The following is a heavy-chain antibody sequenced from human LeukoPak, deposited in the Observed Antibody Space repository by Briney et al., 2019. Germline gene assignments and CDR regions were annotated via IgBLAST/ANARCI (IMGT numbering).Heavy chain of an antibody. CDR3: ARHEGYSYAFAY. D-gene: IGHD5-18*01. CDR2: IYYSGST. J-gene: IGHJ4*02. CDR1: GGSISSYY. V-gene: IGHV4-59*08. Sequence: QVQLQESGPGLVKPSETLSLTCTVSGGSISSYYWSWIRQPPGKGLEWIGYIYYSGSTNYNASLKSRLTISADTSKNQFSLKPSSVTAADTAVYFCARHEGYSYAFAYWGQGTLVTVSS.